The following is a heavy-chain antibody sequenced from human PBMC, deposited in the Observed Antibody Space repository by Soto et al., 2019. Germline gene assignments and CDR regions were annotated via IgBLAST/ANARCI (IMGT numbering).Heavy chain of an antibody. Sequence: RASVKVSCKASGGTFSSYAISWVRQAPGQGLEWMGGIIPIFGTANYAQKFQGRVTITADESTSTAYMELSSLRSEDTAVYYCARARFTAAGNAQYYYYGMAVSGQGTTVTVSS. CDR1: GGTFSSYA. D-gene: IGHD6-13*01. CDR2: IIPIFGTA. CDR3: ARARFTAAGNAQYYYYGMAV. J-gene: IGHJ6*02. V-gene: IGHV1-69*13.